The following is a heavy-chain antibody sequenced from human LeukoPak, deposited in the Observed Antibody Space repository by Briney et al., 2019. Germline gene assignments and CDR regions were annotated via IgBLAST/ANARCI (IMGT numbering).Heavy chain of an antibody. CDR2: IYYSGST. CDR1: GGSISSSSYY. J-gene: IGHJ4*02. Sequence: PSETLSLTCTVSGGSISSSSYYWGWIRQPPGKGLEWIGSIYYSGSTNYNPSLKSRVTISVDTSKNQFSLKLSSVTAADTAVYYCASRTRNDYGDYEIDYWGQGTLVTVSS. CDR3: ASRTRNDYGDYEIDY. D-gene: IGHD4-17*01. V-gene: IGHV4-39*07.